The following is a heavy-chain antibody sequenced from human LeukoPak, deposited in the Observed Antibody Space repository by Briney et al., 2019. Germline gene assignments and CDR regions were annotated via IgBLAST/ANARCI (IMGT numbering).Heavy chain of an antibody. CDR3: ARGAYPSGYYMDV. CDR2: IYYSGST. J-gene: IGHJ6*03. CDR1: GGSISSYY. Sequence: PSETLSLTCTVSGGSISSYYWSWIRQPPGKGLEWIGYIYYSGSTNYNPSLKSRVTISVDTSKNQFSLKLSSVTAADTAVYYCARGAYPSGYYMDVWGKGTPVTVSS. D-gene: IGHD2-21*01. V-gene: IGHV4-59*01.